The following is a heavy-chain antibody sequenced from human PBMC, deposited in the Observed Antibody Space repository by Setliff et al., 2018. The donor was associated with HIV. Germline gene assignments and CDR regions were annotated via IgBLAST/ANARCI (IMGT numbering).Heavy chain of an antibody. J-gene: IGHJ1*01. CDR2: FDPEDAET. D-gene: IGHD3-22*01. Sequence: ASVKVSCKVSGHTLTELSMHWVRQAPGKGLEWMGGFDPEDAETIYAQNFQGRVTMTEDTSTDTAYMELSSLISEDTAMYYCATIRGYYYDSSGQEYFQHWGHGTLVTVSS. CDR1: GHTLTELS. CDR3: ATIRGYYYDSSGQEYFQH. V-gene: IGHV1-24*01.